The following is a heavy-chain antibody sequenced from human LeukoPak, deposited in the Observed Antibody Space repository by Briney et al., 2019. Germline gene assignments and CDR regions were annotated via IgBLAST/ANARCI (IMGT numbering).Heavy chain of an antibody. V-gene: IGHV1-69*05. Sequence: SVKVSCKASGGTFSSYAISWVRQAPGQGLEWMGRIILIFGTTNYAQKFQGRVAITTDESTSTAYMELSSLRSEDTAVYYCASGKGYYDSSGYYDGAYWGQGTLVTVSS. J-gene: IGHJ4*02. CDR1: GGTFSSYA. D-gene: IGHD3-22*01. CDR2: IILIFGTT. CDR3: ASGKGYYDSSGYYDGAY.